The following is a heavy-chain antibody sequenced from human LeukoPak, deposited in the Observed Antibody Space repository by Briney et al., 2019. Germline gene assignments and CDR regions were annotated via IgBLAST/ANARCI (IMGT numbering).Heavy chain of an antibody. D-gene: IGHD3-22*01. V-gene: IGHV4-34*01. Sequence: PSETLSLTCAVYGGSFSGYYWSWIRQPPGKGLEWIGEINHSGSTNYNPSLKSRVTISVDTSKNQFSLKLSSVTAADTAVYYCARDNYYDSSGYYYVRDAFDIWGQGTMVTVSS. CDR2: INHSGST. CDR1: GGSFSGYY. CDR3: ARDNYYDSSGYYYVRDAFDI. J-gene: IGHJ3*02.